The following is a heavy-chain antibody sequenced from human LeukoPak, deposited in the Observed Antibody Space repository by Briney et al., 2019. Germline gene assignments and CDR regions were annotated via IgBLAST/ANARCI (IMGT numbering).Heavy chain of an antibody. CDR2: IYHSGST. D-gene: IGHD3-22*01. Sequence: SETLSLTCTVSGGSISSGGYYWSWIRQPPGKGLEWIGYIYHSGSTYYNPSLKSRVTISVDRSKNQFSLKLSSVTAADTAVYYCARGRSDYYDSSGYYLNAFDIWGQGTMVTVSS. CDR1: GGSISSGGYY. J-gene: IGHJ3*02. CDR3: ARGRSDYYDSSGYYLNAFDI. V-gene: IGHV4-30-2*01.